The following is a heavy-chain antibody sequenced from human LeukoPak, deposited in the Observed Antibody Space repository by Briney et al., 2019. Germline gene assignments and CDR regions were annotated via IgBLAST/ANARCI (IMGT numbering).Heavy chain of an antibody. D-gene: IGHD3-22*01. Sequence: ASVKVSCKASAYTFTGYYMHWVRQAPGHGLEWMGWINPNSGGTNYAQKFQGRVTMTRDTSISTVYMELSRLRSDDTAVYYCARRYYYDSSGYYGYYYYMDVWGKGTTVTVSS. CDR1: AYTFTGYY. V-gene: IGHV1-2*02. CDR3: ARRYYYDSSGYYGYYYYMDV. CDR2: INPNSGGT. J-gene: IGHJ6*03.